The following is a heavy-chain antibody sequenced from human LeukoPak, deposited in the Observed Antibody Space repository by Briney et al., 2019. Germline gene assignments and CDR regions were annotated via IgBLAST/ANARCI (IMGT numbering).Heavy chain of an antibody. J-gene: IGHJ2*01. V-gene: IGHV4-31*03. Sequence: SETLSLTCTVSGGSISSGGYYWSWIRQHPGKGLEWIGYIYYSGSTYYNPSLESRVTISVDTSKNQFSLKPSSVTAADTAVYYCARVQGDSSGYYPYWYFDLWGRGTLVTVSS. CDR2: IYYSGST. D-gene: IGHD3-22*01. CDR3: ARVQGDSSGYYPYWYFDL. CDR1: GGSISSGGYY.